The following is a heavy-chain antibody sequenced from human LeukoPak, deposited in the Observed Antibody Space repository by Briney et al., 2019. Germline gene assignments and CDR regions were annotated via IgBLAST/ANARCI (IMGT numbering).Heavy chain of an antibody. V-gene: IGHV1-2*02. CDR3: ARTRLRFLEWLLGY. D-gene: IGHD3-3*01. J-gene: IGHJ4*02. Sequence: ASVKVSCKAAGYTFTGYYMHWVRQAPGQGLEWMGWINPNSGGTNYAQKFQGRVTMTRDTSISTAYMELSRLRSDGTAVYYCARTRLRFLEWLLGYWGQGTLVTVSS. CDR2: INPNSGGT. CDR1: GYTFTGYY.